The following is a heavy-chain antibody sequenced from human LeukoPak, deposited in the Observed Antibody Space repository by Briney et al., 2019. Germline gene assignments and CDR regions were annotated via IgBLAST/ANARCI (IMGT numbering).Heavy chain of an antibody. CDR1: GFTFSSYS. Sequence: GGSLRLSCAASGFTFSSYSMNWVRQAPGKGLEWVSYISSSSSTIYYADSVKGRFTISRDNAKNSLYLQMSSLRAEDTAVYYCARRASSRPGAFDIWGQGTMVTVSS. CDR3: ARRASSRPGAFDI. V-gene: IGHV3-48*01. CDR2: ISSSSSTI. D-gene: IGHD6-6*01. J-gene: IGHJ3*02.